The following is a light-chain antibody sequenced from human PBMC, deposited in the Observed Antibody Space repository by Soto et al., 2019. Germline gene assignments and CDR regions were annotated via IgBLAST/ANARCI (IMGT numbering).Light chain of an antibody. CDR3: QQYNTYPWT. CDR1: QSISSW. CDR2: DAS. Sequence: DIQMTQSPATLSASVGDRVTITCRASQSISSWLAWYQQKPGKVPKLLIDDASSLESGVPSRFSGSGSGTKFTLTIRSLQPHDFASYYCQQYNTYPWTFGQGTKVEIK. V-gene: IGKV1-5*01. J-gene: IGKJ1*01.